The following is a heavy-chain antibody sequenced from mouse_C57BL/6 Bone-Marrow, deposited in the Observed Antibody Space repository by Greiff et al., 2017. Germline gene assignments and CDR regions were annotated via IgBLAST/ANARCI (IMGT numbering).Heavy chain of an antibody. CDR2: IAPETGGT. CDR3: AVPCYYGSSCCDDMDY. J-gene: IGHJ4*01. V-gene: IGHV1-15*01. Sequence: QVQLQQSGAELVRPGASVTLSCKASGYTFTDYEMHWVKQTPVHGLEWIGAIAPETGGTAYNQKFKGKAILTADKSSSTAYMELRSLTSEDSAVYYGAVPCYYGSSCCDDMDYWGQGTSVTVSS. D-gene: IGHD1-1*01. CDR1: GYTFTDYE.